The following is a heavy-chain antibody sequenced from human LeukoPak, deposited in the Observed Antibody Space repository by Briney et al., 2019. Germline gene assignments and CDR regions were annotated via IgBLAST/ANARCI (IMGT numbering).Heavy chain of an antibody. CDR3: ARAYSSSWYFNWFDP. CDR2: IYHSGST. V-gene: IGHV4-4*02. J-gene: IGHJ5*02. Sequence: SGTLSLTCAVSGGSISGSNWWTWVRQPPGKGLEWIGEIYHSGSTNYNPSLKSRVTISVDKSKTQFSLKLSSVTAADTAVYYCARAYSSSWYFNWFDPWGQGTLVTVSS. D-gene: IGHD6-13*01. CDR1: GGSISGSNW.